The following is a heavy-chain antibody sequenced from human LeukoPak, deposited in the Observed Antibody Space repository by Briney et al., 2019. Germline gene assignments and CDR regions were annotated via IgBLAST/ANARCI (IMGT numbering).Heavy chain of an antibody. J-gene: IGHJ2*01. CDR3: ARARGSVVVVITPRDWYFDL. CDR2: INHSGST. Sequence: PSETLSLTCAVYGGSFSGYYWSWIRQPPGKGLEWIGEINHSGSTNYNPSLKSRVTISVDTSKNQFSLKLSSVTAADTAVYYCARARGSVVVVITPRDWYFDLWGRGTLVTVSS. CDR1: GGSFSGYY. V-gene: IGHV4-34*01. D-gene: IGHD3-22*01.